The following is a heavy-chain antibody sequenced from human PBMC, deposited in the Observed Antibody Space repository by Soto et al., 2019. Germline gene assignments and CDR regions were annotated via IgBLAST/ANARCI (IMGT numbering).Heavy chain of an antibody. V-gene: IGHV2-5*02. D-gene: IGHD3-3*01. J-gene: IGHJ4*02. Sequence: QITLNESGPTVVRPTEPLTLTCRFSGFSLTTSGVGVGWIRQSPGKAPEWLALIYWDDDKRYSASLKSRLTITKDTYNTQVVPTLSDLDPTDTATYYCAHRVLRTVFALVTTTAIYLDFLGQGTPVARSS. CDR1: GFSLTTSGVG. CDR2: IYWDDDK. CDR3: AHRVLRTVFALVTTTAIYLDF.